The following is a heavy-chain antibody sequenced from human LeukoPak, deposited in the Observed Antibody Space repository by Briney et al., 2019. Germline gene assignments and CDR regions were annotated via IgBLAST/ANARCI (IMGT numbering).Heavy chain of an antibody. V-gene: IGHV7-4-1*02. CDR1: GYTFTNYA. Sequence: ASVKVSCKASGYTFTNYAMNWVRQAPGQGLEWMVWINTDTGNPTYAQGFTGRLVFSSDTSASTAYLQISSLKAEDTAVYYCARTLFGDQYQLLHNWFDPWGQGTLVTVSS. CDR3: ARTLFGDQYQLLHNWFDP. CDR2: INTDTGNP. D-gene: IGHD2-2*01. J-gene: IGHJ5*02.